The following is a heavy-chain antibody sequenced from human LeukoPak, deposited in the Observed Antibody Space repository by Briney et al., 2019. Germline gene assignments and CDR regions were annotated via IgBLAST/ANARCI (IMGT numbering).Heavy chain of an antibody. J-gene: IGHJ5*02. CDR1: GFTVSSNY. CDR3: ARGSGRYGNHA. D-gene: IGHD1-26*01. CDR2: IYSGGST. V-gene: IGHV3-53*01. Sequence: PGGSLRLSCAASGFTVSSNYMSWVRQAPGKGLEWVSVIYSGGSTDYADSVKGRFTISRDNSKNTLYLQMNSLRTEDTAVYYCARGSGRYGNHAWGQGTLVTVSS.